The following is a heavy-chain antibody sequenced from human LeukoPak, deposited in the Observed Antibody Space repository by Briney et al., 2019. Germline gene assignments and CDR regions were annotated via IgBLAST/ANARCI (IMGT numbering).Heavy chain of an antibody. CDR1: GYTFTSYY. CDR2: INPSGGST. Sequence: ASVKVSCRASGYTFTSYYMHWVRQAPGQGLEWMGIINPSGGSTSYAQKFQGRVTMTRDMSTSTVYMELSSLRSEDTAVYYCARTVPGYYFDYWGQGTLVTVSS. D-gene: IGHD1-1*01. J-gene: IGHJ4*02. V-gene: IGHV1-46*01. CDR3: ARTVPGYYFDY.